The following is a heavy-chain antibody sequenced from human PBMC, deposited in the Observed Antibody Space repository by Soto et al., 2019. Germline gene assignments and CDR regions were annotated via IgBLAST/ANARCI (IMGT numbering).Heavy chain of an antibody. CDR2: ISSSGSTI. D-gene: IGHD3-22*01. CDR3: ARGPPYYYDSSGYYYGDAFDI. V-gene: IGHV3-11*01. Sequence: GGSLRLSSTASGFNFIDYYMSWIRQAPGKGLEWVSYISSSGSTIYYADSVKGRFTISRDNAKNSLYLQMNSLRAEDTAVYYCARGPPYYYDSSGYYYGDAFDIWGQGTMVTVSS. CDR1: GFNFIDYY. J-gene: IGHJ3*02.